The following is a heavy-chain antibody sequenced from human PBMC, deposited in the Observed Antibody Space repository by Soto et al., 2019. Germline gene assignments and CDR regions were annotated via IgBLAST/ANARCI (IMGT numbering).Heavy chain of an antibody. CDR1: GGSFSSNY. D-gene: IGHD6-6*01. CDR3: ARAGRIAARPTNP. J-gene: IGHJ5*02. CDR2: INHSGST. Sequence: SETLSLTCAVYGGSFSSNYLTWTRQPPRKGLEWIGEINHSGSTNYNPALKTRVTISVDTSKHQFSLKLSSVTAADTAVYYCARAGRIAARPTNPWGQGTLVTVSS. V-gene: IGHV4-34*01.